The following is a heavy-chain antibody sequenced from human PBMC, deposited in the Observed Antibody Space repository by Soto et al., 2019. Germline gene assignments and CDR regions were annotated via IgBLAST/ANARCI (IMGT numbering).Heavy chain of an antibody. CDR3: AHRRMITGTTINWLDP. CDR1: GFSLSTSGVG. J-gene: IGHJ5*02. V-gene: IGHV2-5*02. D-gene: IGHD1-7*01. Sequence: QITLKESGPTLVKPTQTLTLTCTFSGFSLSTSGVGVGWIRQPPGKALEWLALIYWDDDKRYSPSLKSRLTTTKDTSKNQVVLTMTTMDPVDTATYYCAHRRMITGTTINWLDPWGQGTLVTVSS. CDR2: IYWDDDK.